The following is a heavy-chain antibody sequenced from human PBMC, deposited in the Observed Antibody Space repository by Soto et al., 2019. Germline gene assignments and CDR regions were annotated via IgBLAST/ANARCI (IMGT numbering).Heavy chain of an antibody. CDR1: GGSFSDYY. Sequence: QVQLQEWGAGLLKPSETLSLTCAVYGGSFSDYYWSWLRQPPGQGLEWIGEINHSGITKYNPSLESRVTISVDTSKNQFPLKLNSVTAADTAVYYCARTGGMEVWGQGARVTVSS. CDR3: ARTGGMEV. V-gene: IGHV4-34*01. J-gene: IGHJ6*02. CDR2: INHSGIT.